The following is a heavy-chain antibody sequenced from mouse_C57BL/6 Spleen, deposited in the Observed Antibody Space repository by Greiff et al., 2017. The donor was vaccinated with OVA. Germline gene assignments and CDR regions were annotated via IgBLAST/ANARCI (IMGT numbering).Heavy chain of an antibody. CDR3: ARRGTRNHYFDD. V-gene: IGHV1-69*01. D-gene: IGHD2-1*01. Sequence: QVQLQQPGAELVMPGASVKLSCKASGYTFTSYWMHWVKQRPGQGLEWIGEIDPYDSYTNYNQKFKGKSTLTVDKSSSTAYMQLSSLTSEDSAVYYCARRGTRNHYFDDWGQGTTLTVSS. J-gene: IGHJ2*01. CDR2: IDPYDSYT. CDR1: GYTFTSYW.